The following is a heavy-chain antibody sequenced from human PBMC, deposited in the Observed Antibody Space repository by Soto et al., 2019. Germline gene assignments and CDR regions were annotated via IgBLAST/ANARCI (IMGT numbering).Heavy chain of an antibody. D-gene: IGHD3-22*01. Sequence: GESLKISCKGSGYSFAGYWITWVRQKPGKGLEWMGRIDPSDSQTYYSPSFRGHVTISVTKSITTVFLQWSSLRASDTAMYYCTRQIYDSDTGPNFQYYFDSWGQGTPVTVSS. J-gene: IGHJ4*02. V-gene: IGHV5-10-1*01. CDR1: GYSFAGYW. CDR3: TRQIYDSDTGPNFQYYFDS. CDR2: IDPSDSQT.